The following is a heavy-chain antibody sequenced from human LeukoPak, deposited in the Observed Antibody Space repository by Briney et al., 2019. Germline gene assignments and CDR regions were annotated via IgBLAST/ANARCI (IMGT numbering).Heavy chain of an antibody. Sequence: GASVKVSCKASGYTFTSYYMHWVRQAPGQGLEWMGIINPSGGSTSYAQKFQGRVTMTRDTSTSTVYMELSSLRSEDTAVYYCARDRYYYDSSGYIRGISFDYWGQGTLVTVSP. J-gene: IGHJ4*02. V-gene: IGHV1-46*01. D-gene: IGHD3-22*01. CDR2: INPSGGST. CDR3: ARDRYYYDSSGYIRGISFDY. CDR1: GYTFTSYY.